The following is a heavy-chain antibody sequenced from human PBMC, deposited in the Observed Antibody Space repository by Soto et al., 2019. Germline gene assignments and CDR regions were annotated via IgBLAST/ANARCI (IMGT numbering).Heavy chain of an antibody. J-gene: IGHJ2*01. CDR1: GFTFSSYS. V-gene: IGHV3-21*01. CDR3: ARDGGQSLVQGGCYFDL. Sequence: EVQLVESGGGLVKPGGSLRLSCAASGFTFSSYSMNWVRQAPGKGLEWVSSISSSSSYIYYADSVKGRFTISRDNAKNSLYLQINGLRAEDTAVYYCARDGGQSLVQGGCYFDLWGRGTLVTVSS. D-gene: IGHD6-19*01. CDR2: ISSSSSYI.